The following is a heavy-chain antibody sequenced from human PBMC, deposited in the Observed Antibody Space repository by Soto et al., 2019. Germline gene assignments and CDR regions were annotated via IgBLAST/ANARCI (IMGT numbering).Heavy chain of an antibody. CDR3: ARGPHDLCITIFGVGDH. CDR1: GYTFGGYG. Sequence: QIQLVQSGAEVKKPGASVKVSCKSSGYTFGGYGVSWVRQAPGQGLEWMGWISALNQNTEYAQKFQGRVTMTSEASTSTVYMELRSLSSDDTAVYYCARGPHDLCITIFGVGDHWGQGTLVTVSS. D-gene: IGHD3-3*01. J-gene: IGHJ4*02. V-gene: IGHV1-18*01. CDR2: ISALNQNT.